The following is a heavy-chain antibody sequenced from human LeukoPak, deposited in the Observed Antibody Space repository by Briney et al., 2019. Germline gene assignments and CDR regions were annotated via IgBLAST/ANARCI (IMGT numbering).Heavy chain of an antibody. CDR2: IYPGDSDT. J-gene: IGHJ6*02. Sequence: GESLKISCKGSGYRFSGYWIAWVRQVPGKGLEWMGIIYPGDSDTRYSPSFEGQVTISAATSISTAYLQWNSLQASDTAMFYCARLDTAMILRMDVWGQGTTITVSS. V-gene: IGHV5-51*01. CDR1: GYRFSGYW. CDR3: ARLDTAMILRMDV. D-gene: IGHD5-18*01.